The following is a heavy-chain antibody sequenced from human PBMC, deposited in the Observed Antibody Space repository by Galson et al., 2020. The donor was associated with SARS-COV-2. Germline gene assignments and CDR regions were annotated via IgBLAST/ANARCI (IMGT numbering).Heavy chain of an antibody. J-gene: IGHJ5*02. D-gene: IGHD3-10*01. CDR1: GGSISRSSYY. V-gene: IGHV4-39*01. CDR3: ARQSGLLWFGELFRWFDP. CDR2: IYYSGNT. Sequence: SETLSLTCTASGGSISRSSYYWGWIRQPPGKGLEWIGSIYYSGNTYYNPSITSRVTISVDTSKNQFSLKLSSVTAADTAVYYCARQSGLLWFGELFRWFDPWGQGTLVTVSS.